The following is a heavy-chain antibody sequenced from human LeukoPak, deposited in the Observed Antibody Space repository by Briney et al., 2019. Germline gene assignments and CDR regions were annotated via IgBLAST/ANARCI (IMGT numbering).Heavy chain of an antibody. D-gene: IGHD3-9*01. V-gene: IGHV5-51*01. CDR1: GYSFTSYR. J-gene: IGHJ3*02. CDR2: IYPGDSDT. Sequence: GESLKISCKGSGYSFTSYRIGWVRQMPGKGLEWMGIIYPGDSDTRYNPSFQGQVTISADKSISTAYLQWSSLKASDTAMYYCARPRYFDWFFGAFDIWGQGTMVTVSS. CDR3: ARPRYFDWFFGAFDI.